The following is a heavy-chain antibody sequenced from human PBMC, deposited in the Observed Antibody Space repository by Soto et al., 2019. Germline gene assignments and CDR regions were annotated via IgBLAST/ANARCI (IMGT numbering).Heavy chain of an antibody. CDR2: INHSGST. V-gene: IGHV4-34*01. D-gene: IGHD2-8*02. CDR3: ARDKITGLFDY. J-gene: IGHJ4*02. CDR1: GGSFSGYY. Sequence: QVQLQQWGAGLLKPSETLSLTCAVYGGSFSGYYWTWIRQPPGTGLEWIGEINHSGSTNYNPSLKSRVTISVDTSKIHFSPKLTSVTAAETAVYYCARDKITGLFDYWGQGNLVTVSS.